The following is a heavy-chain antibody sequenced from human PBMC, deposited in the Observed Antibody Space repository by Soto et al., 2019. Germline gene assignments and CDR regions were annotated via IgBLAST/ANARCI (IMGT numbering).Heavy chain of an antibody. D-gene: IGHD3-10*01. CDR3: TTGLSGSGSYQTH. J-gene: IGHJ4*02. V-gene: IGHV3-15*01. CDR2: IKSKTDGGTT. CDR1: GFTFTNAW. Sequence: PGGSLRLSCAASGFTFTNAWMSWVRQAPGKGLEWVARIKSKTDGGTTDYAAPVKGRFTISRDDSKNTLYLQMNSLKTEDTAVYYCTTGLSGSGSYQTHWGQGTLVTVSS.